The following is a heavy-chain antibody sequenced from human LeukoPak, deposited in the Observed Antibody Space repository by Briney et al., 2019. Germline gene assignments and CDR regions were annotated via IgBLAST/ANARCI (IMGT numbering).Heavy chain of an antibody. CDR2: INHSGST. Sequence: PSETLSLTCADYGGSFSGYYWSWIRQPPGKGLEWIGEINHSGSTNYNPSLKSRVTISVDTSKNQFSLKLSSVTAADTAVYYCASRPHVLGHRHWGQGTLVTVSS. CDR3: ASRPHVLGHRH. J-gene: IGHJ1*01. D-gene: IGHD3-16*01. CDR1: GGSFSGYY. V-gene: IGHV4-34*01.